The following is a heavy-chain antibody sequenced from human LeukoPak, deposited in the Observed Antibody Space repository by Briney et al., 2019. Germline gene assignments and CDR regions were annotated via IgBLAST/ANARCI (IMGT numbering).Heavy chain of an antibody. D-gene: IGHD6-19*01. Sequence: GGSLRLSYAASRFTFSDYAMTWVRQGPGKGLEWVSSISESGGTTYYADSVRGRFTVSRDNSKNTLFLQMNSLRAEDTAVYYCAKDFTVAGPDYWGQGTLVTVSS. V-gene: IGHV3-23*01. CDR2: ISESGGTT. CDR3: AKDFTVAGPDY. J-gene: IGHJ4*02. CDR1: RFTFSDYA.